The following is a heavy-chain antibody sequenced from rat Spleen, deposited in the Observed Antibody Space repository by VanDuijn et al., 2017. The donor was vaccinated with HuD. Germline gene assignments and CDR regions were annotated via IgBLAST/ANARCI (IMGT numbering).Heavy chain of an antibody. CDR3: TRSYGGYTQHWFAY. CDR2: IWGNGNT. J-gene: IGHJ3*01. CDR1: GLSLSSYG. Sequence: QVQLKESGPGLVQPSQTLSLTCTVSGLSLSSYGIIWVRQPPGKGLEWMGVIWGNGNTNYKSALKSRLSISRNTSKSQVFLKMNSLQTEDTAMYFCTRSYGGYTQHWFAYWGRGTLVTVSS. D-gene: IGHD1-11*01. V-gene: IGHV2-13*01.